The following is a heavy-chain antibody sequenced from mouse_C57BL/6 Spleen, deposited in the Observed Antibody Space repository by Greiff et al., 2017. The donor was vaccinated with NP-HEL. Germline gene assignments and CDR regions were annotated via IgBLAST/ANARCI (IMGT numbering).Heavy chain of an antibody. CDR1: GFTFSSYA. CDR2: ISSGGDYI. Sequence: EVMLVESGEGLVKPGGSLKLSCAASGFTFSSYAMSWVRQTPEKRLEWVAYISSGGDYIYYADTVKGRFTISRDNARNTLYLQMSSLKSEDTAMYYCTSDGDIVTTDYYAMDYWGQGTSVTVSA. D-gene: IGHD2-5*01. CDR3: TSDGDIVTTDYYAMDY. J-gene: IGHJ4*01. V-gene: IGHV5-9-1*02.